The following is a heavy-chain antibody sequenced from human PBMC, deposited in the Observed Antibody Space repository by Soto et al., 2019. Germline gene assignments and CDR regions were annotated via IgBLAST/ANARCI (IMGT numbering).Heavy chain of an antibody. Sequence: QVQLAESGGGVVQPGRSLRLSCAASGFTFSSYGMHWVRQAPGKGLEWVAVIWYDGSNKYYADSVKGRFTISRDNSKNTLYLQMNSLRAEDTAVYYCARESITMVRGVDYWGQGTLVTVSS. D-gene: IGHD3-10*01. J-gene: IGHJ4*02. CDR3: ARESITMVRGVDY. CDR2: IWYDGSNK. V-gene: IGHV3-33*01. CDR1: GFTFSSYG.